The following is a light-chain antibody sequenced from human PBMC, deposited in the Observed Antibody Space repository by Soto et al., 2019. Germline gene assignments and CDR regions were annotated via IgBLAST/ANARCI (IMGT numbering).Light chain of an antibody. CDR3: QQYGNSPWT. CDR2: GAS. J-gene: IGKJ1*01. CDR1: QSVSSSF. V-gene: IGKV3-20*01. Sequence: EIVLTQSPGTLSLSPGERATLSCRASQSVSSSFLAWYQQKPGQAPRLLIYGASSRAAGIPDRFSGRGSGTDFTLTISRLEPEDFAVYYCQQYGNSPWTFGQGNKGEIK.